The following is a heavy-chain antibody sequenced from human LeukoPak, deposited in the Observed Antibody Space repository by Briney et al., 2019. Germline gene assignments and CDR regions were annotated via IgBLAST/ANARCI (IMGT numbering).Heavy chain of an antibody. CDR3: ARDVVGNYYGSGSYYAS. J-gene: IGHJ4*02. V-gene: IGHV1-46*01. CDR1: GYTFTSYY. CDR2: INPSGGST. Sequence: ASVKVSCKASGYTFTSYYMHWVRQAPGQELEWMGIINPSGGSTSYAQKFQGRVTMTRDTSTSTVYMELSSLRSEDTAVYYCARDVVGNYYGSGSYYASWGQGTLVTVSS. D-gene: IGHD3-10*01.